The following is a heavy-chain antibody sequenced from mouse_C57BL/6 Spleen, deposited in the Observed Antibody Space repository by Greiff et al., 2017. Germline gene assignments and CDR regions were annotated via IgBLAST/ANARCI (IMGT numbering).Heavy chain of an antibody. CDR1: GYAFTNYL. J-gene: IGHJ2*01. CDR3: ARRSSTVVADY. V-gene: IGHV1-54*01. Sequence: QVQLQQSGAELVRPGTSVKVSCKASGYAFTNYLIEWVKQRPGQGLEWIGVINPGSGGTNYNEKFKGKATLTADKSSSTAYMQLSSLTSEDSAVYFCARRSSTVVADYWGQGTTLTVSS. D-gene: IGHD1-1*01. CDR2: INPGSGGT.